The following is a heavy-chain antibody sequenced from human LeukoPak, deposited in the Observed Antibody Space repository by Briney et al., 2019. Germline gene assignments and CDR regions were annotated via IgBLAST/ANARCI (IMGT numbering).Heavy chain of an antibody. J-gene: IGHJ6*03. D-gene: IGHD1-26*01. CDR2: INPNSGGT. CDR3: AREPTYSGSYYYYYMDV. CDR1: GYTFTGYY. Sequence: GASVKVSCKASGYTFTGYYMHWVRQAPGKGLEWMGRINPNSGGTNYAQKFQGRVTMTRDTSISTAYMELSRLRSDDTAVYYCAREPTYSGSYYYYYMDVWGKGTTVSVSS. V-gene: IGHV1-2*06.